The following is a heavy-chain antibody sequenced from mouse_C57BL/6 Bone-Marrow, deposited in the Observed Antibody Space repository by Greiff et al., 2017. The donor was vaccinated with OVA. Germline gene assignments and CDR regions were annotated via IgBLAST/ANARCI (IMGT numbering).Heavy chain of an antibody. J-gene: IGHJ4*01. CDR3: TRGYYAMDY. Sequence: VQLQESGAELVRPGASVTLSCKASGYTFTDYEMHWVKQTPVHGLEWIGAIDPETGGTAYNQKFKGKAILTADKSSSTAYMELRSLTSEDSAVYYCTRGYYAMDYWGQGTSVTVSS. CDR2: IDPETGGT. CDR1: GYTFTDYE. V-gene: IGHV1-15*01.